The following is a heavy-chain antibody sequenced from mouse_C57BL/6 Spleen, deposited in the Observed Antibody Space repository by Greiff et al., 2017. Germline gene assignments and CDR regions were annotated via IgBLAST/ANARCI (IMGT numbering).Heavy chain of an antibody. CDR1: GYAFSSYW. CDR3: ARSNDGSLAWFAY. V-gene: IGHV1-80*01. D-gene: IGHD2-3*01. J-gene: IGHJ3*01. Sequence: VQLQESGAELVKPGASVKISCKASGYAFSSYWMNWVKQRPGKGLEWIGQIYPGAGDTNYNGKFKGKATLTADKSSSTAYMQLSSLTSEDSAVYFCARSNDGSLAWFAYWGQGTLVTVSA. CDR2: IYPGAGDT.